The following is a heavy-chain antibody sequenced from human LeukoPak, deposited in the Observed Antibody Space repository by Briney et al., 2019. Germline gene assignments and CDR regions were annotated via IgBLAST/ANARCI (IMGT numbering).Heavy chain of an antibody. CDR2: INPSGGST. J-gene: IGHJ4*02. CDR3: ARDYDSSGSYLDY. Sequence: GASVKVSCKASGGTFSSYAISWVRQAPGQGLEWMGIINPSGGSTSYAQKFQGRVTMTRDTSTSTVYMELSSLRSEDTAVYYCARDYDSSGSYLDYWGQGTLVTVSS. CDR1: GGTFSSYA. D-gene: IGHD1-26*01. V-gene: IGHV1-46*01.